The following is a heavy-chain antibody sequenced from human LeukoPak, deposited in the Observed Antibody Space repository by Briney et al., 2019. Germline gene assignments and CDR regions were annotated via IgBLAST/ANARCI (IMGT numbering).Heavy chain of an antibody. CDR3: ARAIAVAGKINWFDP. CDR2: INHSGST. J-gene: IGHJ5*02. V-gene: IGHV4-34*01. D-gene: IGHD6-19*01. CDR1: GGSFSGYY. Sequence: SETLSLTCAVYGGSFSGYYWSWIRQPPGKGLEWIGEINHSGSTNYNPSLKSRVTISVDTSKNQFSLKLSSVTAADTAVYYCARAIAVAGKINWFDPWGQGTLVTVSS.